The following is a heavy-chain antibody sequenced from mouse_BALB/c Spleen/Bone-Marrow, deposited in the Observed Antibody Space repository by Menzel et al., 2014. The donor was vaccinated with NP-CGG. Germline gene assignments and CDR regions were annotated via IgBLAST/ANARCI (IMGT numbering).Heavy chain of an antibody. CDR3: ARWITTVVAPYVMDY. Sequence: VKLVESGAELVRPGSSVKISCKASGYAFSSYWMNWVKQRPGQGLEWIGQIYLGDGDTNYNGKFKGKATLTADKSSSTAYMQLSSLTSEDSAVYFCARWITTVVAPYVMDYWGQGTSVTVSS. D-gene: IGHD1-1*01. J-gene: IGHJ4*01. V-gene: IGHV1-80*01. CDR1: GYAFSSYW. CDR2: IYLGDGDT.